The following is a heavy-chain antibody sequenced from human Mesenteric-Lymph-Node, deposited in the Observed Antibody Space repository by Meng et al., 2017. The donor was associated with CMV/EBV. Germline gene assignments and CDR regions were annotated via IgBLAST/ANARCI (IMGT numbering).Heavy chain of an antibody. J-gene: IGHJ2*01. V-gene: IGHV4-4*01. CDR2: IFQNGST. Sequence: SGGASRKNNGGRWVREPPGEGLELIGEIFQNGSTNNKPSRKRRVTMAVDKSMNQFSLKLNSVTAADTAVYFCARGWTNYGEGGYFDLWGRGTLVTVSS. D-gene: IGHD4-17*01. CDR3: ARGWTNYGEGGYFDL. CDR1: GGASRKNNG.